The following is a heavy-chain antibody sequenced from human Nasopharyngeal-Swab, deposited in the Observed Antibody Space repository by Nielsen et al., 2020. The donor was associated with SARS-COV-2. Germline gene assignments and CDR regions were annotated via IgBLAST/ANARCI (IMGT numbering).Heavy chain of an antibody. CDR3: ARGGSAVAGTKYYYYYYMDV. CDR1: AGSISSGGYH. Sequence: SETLSLTCTVSAGSISSGGYHWSWIRQHPGKSLELIGYLYNSGSNYYNPSLKSRVTVSVDTSKNQFSLKLSSVTAADTAVYYFARGGSAVAGTKYYYYYYMDVWGKGTTVTVSS. V-gene: IGHV4-31*03. D-gene: IGHD6-19*01. CDR2: LYNSGSN. J-gene: IGHJ6*03.